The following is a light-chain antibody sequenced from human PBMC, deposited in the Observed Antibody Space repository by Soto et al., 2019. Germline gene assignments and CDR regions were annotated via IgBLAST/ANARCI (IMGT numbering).Light chain of an antibody. CDR2: WAS. V-gene: IGKV4-1*01. CDR1: PSVLYNSNNKNY. J-gene: IGKJ1*01. CDR3: QQYYSAPPT. Sequence: DIVMTQSPDSLAVALGERATINCRSSPSVLYNSNNKNYLAWYQQQPGQPPKLLIYWASTRESGVPDRFSGSGSGTDFTLTISSLQAEDVAVYYCQQYYSAPPTFGQGTKVEIK.